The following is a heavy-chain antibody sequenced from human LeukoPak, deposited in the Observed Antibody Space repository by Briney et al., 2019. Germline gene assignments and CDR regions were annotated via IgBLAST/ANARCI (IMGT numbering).Heavy chain of an antibody. D-gene: IGHD6-13*01. CDR1: GFTFSSYW. Sequence: GGSLRLSCAASGFTFSSYWMTWVRQAPGKGLEWVANIKPDGSVGYYVDSVKGRFTISRDNAKNSLYLQMNSLRAEDTAVYYCARDPGIAAAGPSMGMDVWGQGTTVTVSS. J-gene: IGHJ6*02. V-gene: IGHV3-7*03. CDR3: ARDPGIAAAGPSMGMDV. CDR2: IKPDGSVG.